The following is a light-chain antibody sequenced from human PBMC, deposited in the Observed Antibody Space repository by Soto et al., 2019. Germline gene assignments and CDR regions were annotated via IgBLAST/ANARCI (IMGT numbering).Light chain of an antibody. CDR3: QDYSDWPTWT. Sequence: EVVMTQSPATLSVSPGERATLACRASQTISTNLAWYQQKPGQAPRLLIYGASTRAAGIPARFSGSGSGTEFTLIISSLQSEDFAVYYCQDYSDWPTWTFGQGPRWIS. CDR2: GAS. CDR1: QTISTN. V-gene: IGKV3-15*01. J-gene: IGKJ1*01.